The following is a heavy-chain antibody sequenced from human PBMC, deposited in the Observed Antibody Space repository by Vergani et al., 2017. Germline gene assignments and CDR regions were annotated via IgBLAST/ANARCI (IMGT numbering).Heavy chain of an antibody. V-gene: IGHV1-2*02. J-gene: IGHJ5*02. CDR3: ARGSSLFRRAYYYDSSGYSNNWFDP. CDR1: GYTFTSYG. Sequence: QVQLVQSGAEVKKPGASVKVSCKASGYTFTSYGISWVRQAPGQGLEWMGWINPNSGGTNYAQKFQGRVTMTRDTSISTAYMELSRLRSDDTAVYYCARGSSLFRRAYYYDSSGYSNNWFDPWGQGTLVTVSS. D-gene: IGHD3-22*01. CDR2: INPNSGGT.